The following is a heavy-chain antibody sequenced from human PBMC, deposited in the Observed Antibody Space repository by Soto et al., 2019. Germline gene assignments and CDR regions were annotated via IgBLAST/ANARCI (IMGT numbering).Heavy chain of an antibody. J-gene: IGHJ4*02. CDR1: GYTFTNYY. CDR3: ARDGVPIAGRSGYFDY. V-gene: IGHV1-46*01. D-gene: IGHD6-19*01. Sequence: QVQMEQSGAEVKPPGASVNVSSKASGYTFTNYYIHWVRQTPGQGPEWIGVINPSRGLTTYSQRFQGRVSMTRDTSTTTVYMELSSLNSEDTAIYYCARDGVPIAGRSGYFDYWGPGTEVTVSS. CDR2: INPSRGLT.